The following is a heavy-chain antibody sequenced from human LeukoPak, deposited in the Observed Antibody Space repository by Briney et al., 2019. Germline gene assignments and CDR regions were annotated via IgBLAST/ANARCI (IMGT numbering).Heavy chain of an antibody. CDR2: ISWNSGSI. CDR1: GFTFDDYA. V-gene: IGHV3-9*01. J-gene: IGHJ4*02. Sequence: GRSLRLSCAASGFTFDDYAMHWVRQAPGKGLEWVSGISWNSGSIGYADSVKGRFTISRDNAKNSLYLQMDSLRAEDTALYYCAKDRIAAGNWGQGTLVTVSS. D-gene: IGHD6-13*01. CDR3: AKDRIAAGN.